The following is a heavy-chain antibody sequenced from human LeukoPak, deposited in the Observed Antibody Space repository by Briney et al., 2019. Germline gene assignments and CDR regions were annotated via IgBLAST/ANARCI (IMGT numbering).Heavy chain of an antibody. Sequence: GGSLRLSCEASGFTFGSHAMYWVRQAPGKGLEWVAGIFGSGGSPHYADSVKGRFTISRDNPRNTVYLHINSLRDDDTAVYYCGKTTVGYSSGQKPAWPVDFWGQGTLVTVSS. CDR3: GKTTVGYSSGQKPAWPVDF. CDR2: IFGSGGSP. J-gene: IGHJ4*02. D-gene: IGHD5-18*01. V-gene: IGHV3-23*01. CDR1: GFTFGSHA.